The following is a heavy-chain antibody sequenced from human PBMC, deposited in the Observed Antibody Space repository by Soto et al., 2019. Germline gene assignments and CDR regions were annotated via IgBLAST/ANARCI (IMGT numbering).Heavy chain of an antibody. J-gene: IGHJ6*02. D-gene: IGHD2-15*01. Sequence: ASVKVSCKASGGTFSSYAISWVRQAPGQGLEWMGGIIPIFGTANYAQKFQGRVTITADESTSTAYMELSSLRSEDTAVYYCARVLGYCSGGSCYSRGIDYYYYGMDVWGQGTTVTVSS. CDR3: ARVLGYCSGGSCYSRGIDYYYYGMDV. CDR1: GGTFSSYA. V-gene: IGHV1-69*13. CDR2: IIPIFGTA.